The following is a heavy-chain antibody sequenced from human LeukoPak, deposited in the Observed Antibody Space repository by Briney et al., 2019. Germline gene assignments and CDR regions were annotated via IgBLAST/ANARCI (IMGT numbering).Heavy chain of an antibody. D-gene: IGHD3-10*01. V-gene: IGHV4-39*07. Sequence: SETLSLTCTVSGGSISSSSYYWGWIRQPPGKGLEWIGSTYYSGSTYYNPSLKSRVTISVDTSKNQFSLKLSSVTAADTAVYYCAVQKWITMVRAHEGNWFDPWGQGTLVTVSS. J-gene: IGHJ5*02. CDR2: TYYSGST. CDR1: GGSISSSSYY. CDR3: AVQKWITMVRAHEGNWFDP.